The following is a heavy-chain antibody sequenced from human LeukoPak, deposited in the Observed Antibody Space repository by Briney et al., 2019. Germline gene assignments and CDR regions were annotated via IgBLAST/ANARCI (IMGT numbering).Heavy chain of an antibody. D-gene: IGHD4-23*01. CDR3: AREYHGGNPG. CDR1: GFTFSSYW. CDR2: INSDGSTT. Sequence: GRSLRLSCAASGFTFSSYWMHWVRQAPGEGLVWVSRINSDGSTTSYADSVKGRFTISRDNAKNTLYLQMSSLRAEDTAVYYCAREYHGGNPGWGQGTLVTVSS. V-gene: IGHV3-74*01. J-gene: IGHJ4*02.